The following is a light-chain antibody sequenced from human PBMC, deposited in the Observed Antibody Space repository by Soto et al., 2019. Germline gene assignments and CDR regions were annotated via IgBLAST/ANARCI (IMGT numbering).Light chain of an antibody. Sequence: QLVLTQSPSASASLGASVKLTCTLSSGHSSYAIAWHQQQPEKGPRYLMKLNSDGSHSKGDGIPDRFSGSSSGAERYLTSSSLQSEDEADYYCQTWGTGPIFVGGTKVTVL. CDR3: QTWGTGPI. CDR2: LNSDGSH. J-gene: IGLJ2*01. CDR1: SGHSSYA. V-gene: IGLV4-69*01.